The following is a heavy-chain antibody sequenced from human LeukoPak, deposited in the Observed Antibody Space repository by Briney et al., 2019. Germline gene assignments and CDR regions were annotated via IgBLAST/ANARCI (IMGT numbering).Heavy chain of an antibody. CDR3: ARDPGVSAYYYDSSGSQDWFDP. J-gene: IGHJ5*02. CDR2: ISSYNGNT. D-gene: IGHD3-22*01. V-gene: IGHV1-18*01. CDR1: GHTFTSYG. Sequence: ASVKVSCKASGHTFTSYGISWVRQAPGQGLEWMGWISSYNGNTNYAQKLQGRVTMTTDTSTSTAYMELRSLRSDDTAVYYCARDPGVSAYYYDSSGSQDWFDPWGQGTLVTVSS.